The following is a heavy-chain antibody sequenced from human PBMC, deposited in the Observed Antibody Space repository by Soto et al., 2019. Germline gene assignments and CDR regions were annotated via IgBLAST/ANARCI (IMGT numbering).Heavy chain of an antibody. D-gene: IGHD6-6*01. J-gene: IGHJ6*02. CDR2: INHSGST. V-gene: IGHV4-34*01. CDR1: GGSFSGYY. Sequence: SETLSLTCAVYGGSFSGYYWSWIRQPPGKGLEWIGEINHSGSTNYNPSLKGRVTISVDTSKNQFSLKLSSVAAADTAVYYCARPEPFSSSPTLYYYYGMDVWGQGTTVTVSS. CDR3: ARPEPFSSSPTLYYYYGMDV.